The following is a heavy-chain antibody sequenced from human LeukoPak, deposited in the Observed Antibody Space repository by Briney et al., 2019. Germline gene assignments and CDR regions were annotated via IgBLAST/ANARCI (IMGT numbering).Heavy chain of an antibody. CDR3: ATVTSSSWGNWFDP. CDR2: INPNSGGT. Sequence: ASVKVSCKASGCTFTGYYMHWVRQAPGQGLEWMGWINPNSGGTNYAQKFQGRVTMTRDTSISTAYMELSRLRSDDTAVYYCATVTSSSWGNWFDPWGQGTLVTVSS. V-gene: IGHV1-2*02. D-gene: IGHD6-13*01. CDR1: GCTFTGYY. J-gene: IGHJ5*02.